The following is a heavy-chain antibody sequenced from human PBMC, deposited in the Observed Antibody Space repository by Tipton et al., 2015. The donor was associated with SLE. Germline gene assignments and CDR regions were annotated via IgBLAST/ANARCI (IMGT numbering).Heavy chain of an antibody. V-gene: IGHV4-61*02. CDR2: IYTSGST. Sequence: TLSLTCTVSGGSISSGSYYWSWIRQPAGKGLEWIGRIYTSGSTNYNPSLKSRVTISVDTSKNQFSLKLSSVTAADTAVYYCAREGSSSFDYWGQGTLVTVSS. J-gene: IGHJ4*02. CDR1: GGSISSGSYY. CDR3: AREGSSSFDY. D-gene: IGHD6-13*01.